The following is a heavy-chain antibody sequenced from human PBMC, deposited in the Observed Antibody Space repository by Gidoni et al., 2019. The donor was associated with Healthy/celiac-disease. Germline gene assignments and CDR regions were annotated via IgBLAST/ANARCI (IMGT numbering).Heavy chain of an antibody. CDR2: IYYSGST. J-gene: IGHJ4*02. CDR3: ARDTYYYDSSGYYYDYYFDY. CDR1: GGSISSSSYY. Sequence: QLQLQESGPGLVKPSETLSLTCTVSGGSISSSSYYWGWIRQPPGKGLEWIGSIYYSGSTYYNPSLKSRVTISVDTSKNQFSLKLSSVTAADTAVYYCARDTYYYDSSGYYYDYYFDYWGQGTLVTVSS. D-gene: IGHD3-22*01. V-gene: IGHV4-39*07.